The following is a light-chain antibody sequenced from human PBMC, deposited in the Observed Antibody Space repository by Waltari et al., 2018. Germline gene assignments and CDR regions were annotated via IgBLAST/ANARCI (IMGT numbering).Light chain of an antibody. CDR1: QGSSSY. Sequence: CRASQGSSSYLAWYQQKPGKAPKLLIYAASTLQSGVPSRFSGSGSGTDFTLTISCLQSEDFATYYCQQYYSYPLLTFGGGTKVEIK. CDR2: AAS. V-gene: IGKV1-8*01. J-gene: IGKJ4*01. CDR3: QQYYSYPLLT.